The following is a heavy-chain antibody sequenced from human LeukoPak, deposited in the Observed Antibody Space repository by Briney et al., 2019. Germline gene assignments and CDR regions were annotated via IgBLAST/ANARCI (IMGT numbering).Heavy chain of an antibody. Sequence: GASVKVSFKASGYTFTSYYMHWVRQAPGQGLEWMGIINPSGGSTSYAQKFQGRVTMTRDTSTSTVYMELSSLRSEDTAAYYCARDEFIRRYFDYWGQGTLVTVSS. CDR3: ARDEFIRRYFDY. V-gene: IGHV1-46*01. CDR1: GYTFTSYY. J-gene: IGHJ4*02. CDR2: INPSGGST. D-gene: IGHD3-10*01.